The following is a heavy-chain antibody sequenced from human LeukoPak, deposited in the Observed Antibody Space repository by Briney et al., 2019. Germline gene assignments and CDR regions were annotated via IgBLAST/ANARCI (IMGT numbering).Heavy chain of an antibody. D-gene: IGHD1-26*01. Sequence: GASVKVSCKASGYTFTSYDINWVRQATGQGLEWMGWMNPDSGNTGYAQRFQGRVTMTRNTSISTAYMELSSLRSEDTAVYYCASGIVGAWYYFDYWGQGTLVTVSS. CDR2: MNPDSGNT. CDR1: GYTFTSYD. V-gene: IGHV1-8*01. CDR3: ASGIVGAWYYFDY. J-gene: IGHJ4*02.